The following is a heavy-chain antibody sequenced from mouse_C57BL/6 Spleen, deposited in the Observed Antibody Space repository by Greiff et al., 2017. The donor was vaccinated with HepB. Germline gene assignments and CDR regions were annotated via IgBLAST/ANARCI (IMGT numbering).Heavy chain of an antibody. J-gene: IGHJ4*01. CDR2: IDPANGNT. CDR3: ASNYFLYYYAMDY. Sequence: VQLQQSVAELVRPGASVKLSCTASGFNIKNTYMHWVKQRPEQGLEWIGRIDPANGNTKYAPKFQGKATITADTSSNTAYLPRSSLTSEDTAIYYCASNYFLYYYAMDYWGQGTSVTVSS. CDR1: GFNIKNTY. D-gene: IGHD2-1*01. V-gene: IGHV14-3*01.